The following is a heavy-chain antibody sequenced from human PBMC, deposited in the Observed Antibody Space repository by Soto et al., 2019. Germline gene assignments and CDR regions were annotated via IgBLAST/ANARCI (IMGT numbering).Heavy chain of an antibody. J-gene: IGHJ4*02. CDR2: ISAYNGNT. Sequence: ASVKVSCKASGYTFTSYGISWVRQAPGQGLEWMGWISAYNGNTNYAQKLQGRVTMTTDTSTSTAYMELRSLRSDDTAVYYCAREPERDCSSTSCYYYFDYWGQGTLVTVSS. D-gene: IGHD2-2*01. V-gene: IGHV1-18*01. CDR3: AREPERDCSSTSCYYYFDY. CDR1: GYTFTSYG.